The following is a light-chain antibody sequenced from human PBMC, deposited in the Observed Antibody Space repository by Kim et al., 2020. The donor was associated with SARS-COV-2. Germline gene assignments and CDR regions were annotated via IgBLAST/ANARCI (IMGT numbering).Light chain of an antibody. V-gene: IGLV2-14*03. CDR3: SSYTSSSTL. Sequence: QSALTQPASVSGSPGQSITISCTGTSSDVGGYNYVSWYQQHTGKAPKLMIYDVSNRHSGVSNRFSGSKSGNTASLTISGLQAEDEADYYCSSYTSSSTLFGGGTKLTVL. J-gene: IGLJ2*01. CDR2: DVS. CDR1: SSDVGGYNY.